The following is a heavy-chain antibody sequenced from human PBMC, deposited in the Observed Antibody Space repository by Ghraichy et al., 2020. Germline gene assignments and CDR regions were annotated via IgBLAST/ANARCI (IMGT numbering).Heavy chain of an antibody. CDR3: ARLIVVVRNWFDP. CDR2: IYYSGST. D-gene: IGHD3-22*01. Sequence: SETLSLTCTVSGGSISSSSYYWGWIRQPPGKGLEWIGSIYYSGSTYYNPSLKSRVTISVDTSKNQFSLKLSSVTAADTAVYYCARLIVVVRNWFDPWGQGTLVTVSS. V-gene: IGHV4-39*01. J-gene: IGHJ5*02. CDR1: GGSISSSSYY.